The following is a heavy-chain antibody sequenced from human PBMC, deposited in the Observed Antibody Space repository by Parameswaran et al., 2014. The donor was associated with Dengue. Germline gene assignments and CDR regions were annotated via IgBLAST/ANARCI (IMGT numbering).Heavy chain of an antibody. V-gene: IGHV7-4-1*02. J-gene: IGHJ6*03. CDR3: ARVVEGYCSSSSCSRYYSYNYYMDV. Sequence: WVRQAPGQGLEWMGWINTNTGNPTYAQGFTGRFVFSLDTSVSTAYLQITSLKAEDTAVYYCARVVEGYCSSSSCSRYYSYNYYMDVWGKGTTVTVSS. CDR2: INTNTGNP. D-gene: IGHD2-2*01.